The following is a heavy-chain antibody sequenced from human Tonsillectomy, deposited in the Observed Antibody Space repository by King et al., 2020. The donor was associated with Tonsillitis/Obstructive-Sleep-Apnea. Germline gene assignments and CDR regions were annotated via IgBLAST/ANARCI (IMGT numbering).Heavy chain of an antibody. D-gene: IGHD3-22*01. J-gene: IGHJ3*02. CDR1: GYSFTSYW. CDR3: ARQKDDSSGFYFDAFDI. Sequence: VQLVESGVEVKKPGESLKISCKGSGYSFTSYWIGWVRQMPGKGLEWMGIIYPGDSDTRYSPSFQGQVIISADKSISTAYLQWSSLKSSDTAMYYCARQKDDSSGFYFDAFDIWGQGTMVTVSS. CDR2: IYPGDSDT. V-gene: IGHV5-51*01.